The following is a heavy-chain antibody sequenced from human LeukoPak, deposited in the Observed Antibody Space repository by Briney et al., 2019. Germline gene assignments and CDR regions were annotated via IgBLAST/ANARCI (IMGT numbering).Heavy chain of an antibody. CDR3: AIKRWLQSNFDY. V-gene: IGHV4-34*01. J-gene: IGHJ4*02. CDR1: GGSFSGYY. Sequence: SETLSLTCAVYGGSFSGYYWSWIRQPPGKGLEWIGEINHSGSTNYNPSLKSRVTISVDTSKNQFSLKLSSVTAADTAVYYCAIKRWLQSNFDYWGQGTLVTVSS. D-gene: IGHD5-24*01. CDR2: INHSGST.